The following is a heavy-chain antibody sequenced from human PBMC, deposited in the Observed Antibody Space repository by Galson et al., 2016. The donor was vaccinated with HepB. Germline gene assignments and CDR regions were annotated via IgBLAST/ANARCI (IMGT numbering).Heavy chain of an antibody. Sequence: SLRLSCAASGFTVSSKYMSWVRQAPGKGLEWVSVIYGGGSAYYADPVKGRFTISRDNSKNTLYLQMNSLRAEDTAVYYCASKPPAGTNEVTWGQGTLVTVSS. V-gene: IGHV3-53*01. CDR3: ASKPPAGTNEVT. J-gene: IGHJ5*02. D-gene: IGHD6-13*01. CDR2: IYGGGSA. CDR1: GFTVSSKY.